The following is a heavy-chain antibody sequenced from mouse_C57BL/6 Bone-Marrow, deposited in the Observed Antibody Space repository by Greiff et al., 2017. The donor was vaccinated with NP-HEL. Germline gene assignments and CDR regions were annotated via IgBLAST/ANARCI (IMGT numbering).Heavy chain of an antibody. V-gene: IGHV5-4*03. CDR2: ISDGGRYT. J-gene: IGHJ2*01. D-gene: IGHD2-3*01. Sequence: EVMLVESGGGLVKPGGSLKLSCAASGFTFSSYAMSWVRQTPEKRLEWVATISDGGRYTYYPDNVKGRFTISRDNAKTNLYLQMSHLKSEDTAMYYCARSDGYRYYFDYWGQGTTLTVSS. CDR1: GFTFSSYA. CDR3: ARSDGYRYYFDY.